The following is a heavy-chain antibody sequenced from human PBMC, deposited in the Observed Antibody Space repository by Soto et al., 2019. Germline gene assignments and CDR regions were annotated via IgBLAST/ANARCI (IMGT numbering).Heavy chain of an antibody. J-gene: IGHJ4*02. D-gene: IGHD3-22*01. V-gene: IGHV1-69*13. CDR1: GGTFSSYT. CDR2: ITPMFGTP. Sequence: SVKVSCKASGGTFSSYTITWVRQAPGQGLEWMGGITPMFGTPNYAQKFRGRVTITADASTSTAYMELSSLRSEDTAMYFCARDGTLYDSRAYYYLYSGPGPLLTVSS. CDR3: ARDGTLYDSRAYYYLY.